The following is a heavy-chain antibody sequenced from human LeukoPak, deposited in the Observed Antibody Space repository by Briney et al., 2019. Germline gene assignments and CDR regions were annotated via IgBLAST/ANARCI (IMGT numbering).Heavy chain of an antibody. D-gene: IGHD3-3*01. CDR3: ARGDGTYYDFWSGYYTAGYFDY. J-gene: IGHJ4*02. V-gene: IGHV4-31*03. CDR1: GGSISSGGYY. CDR2: IYYSGST. Sequence: PSQTLSLTCTVSGGSISSGGYYWSWISQHPGKGLEWIGYIYYSGSTYYTPSLKSRVTISVDTSKNQFYLKLSSVTAADTAVYYCARGDGTYYDFWSGYYTAGYFDYWGQGTLVTVSS.